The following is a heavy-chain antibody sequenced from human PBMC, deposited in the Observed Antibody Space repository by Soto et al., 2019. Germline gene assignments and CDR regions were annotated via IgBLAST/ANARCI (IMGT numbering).Heavy chain of an antibody. Sequence: QVRLVQSGAEVKKPGASVKVSCKASGYTFTSYGIIWVRQAPGQGLEGMGWISAYNGNTNYAQKLQGRVTMTTDTSTCTAYMERRSLRSDDTAVYYCGREPSDYSSSWCWFDPWGQGTLDTVSS. CDR2: ISAYNGNT. J-gene: IGHJ5*02. D-gene: IGHD6-13*01. CDR1: GYTFTSYG. CDR3: GREPSDYSSSWCWFDP. V-gene: IGHV1-18*01.